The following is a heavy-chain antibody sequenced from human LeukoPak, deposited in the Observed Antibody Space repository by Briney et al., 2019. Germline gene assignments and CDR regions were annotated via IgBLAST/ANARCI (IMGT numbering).Heavy chain of an antibody. CDR2: IYYSGIT. J-gene: IGHJ4*02. D-gene: IGHD2-15*01. CDR3: ARTSVRDRNFDY. CDR1: GGSMTSYY. Sequence: PSETLSLTCSVSGGSMTSYYWSWMRQPPGKGLEWIGYIYYSGITTYSPSLKSRVTISVDTSKNQFSLKLSSVTAADTAVYYCARTSVRDRNFDYWGQGTLVTVSS. V-gene: IGHV4-59*08.